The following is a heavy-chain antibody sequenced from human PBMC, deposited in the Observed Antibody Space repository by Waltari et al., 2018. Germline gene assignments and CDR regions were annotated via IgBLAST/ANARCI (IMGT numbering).Heavy chain of an antibody. J-gene: IGHJ5*02. CDR1: GFTFSSYA. CDR2: ISYDGSNK. Sequence: QVQLVESGGGVVQPGRSRSLSCAASGFTFSSYAMHWVRQAPGKGLELVAVISYDGSNKYYADSVKGRFTISRDNSKNTLYLQMNSLRAEDTAVYYCARPDYDILGFDRWGQGTLVTVSS. V-gene: IGHV3-30*01. D-gene: IGHD3-9*01. CDR3: ARPDYDILGFDR.